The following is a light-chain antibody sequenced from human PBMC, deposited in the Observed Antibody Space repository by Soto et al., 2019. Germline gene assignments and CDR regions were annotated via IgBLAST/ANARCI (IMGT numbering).Light chain of an antibody. CDR2: WAS. Sequence: DIVMTQSPDSLAVSLGERATINCKSSQSVLYSPNNKNYLAWYQQKPRQPPKLLIAWASTRESGVPDRFSGSGSGTDFTLTSSALQAEDVAVYYCQQYYGTPRTFGQGTKVEIK. CDR1: QSVLYSPNNKNY. CDR3: QQYYGTPRT. V-gene: IGKV4-1*01. J-gene: IGKJ1*01.